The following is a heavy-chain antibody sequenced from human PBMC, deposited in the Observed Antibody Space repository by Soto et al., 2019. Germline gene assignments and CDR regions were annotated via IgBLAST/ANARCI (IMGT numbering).Heavy chain of an antibody. CDR2: INHSGST. J-gene: IGHJ3*02. V-gene: IGHV4-34*01. D-gene: IGHD3-22*01. CDR1: GGSISSYY. CDR3: ARLTMRKLDI. Sequence: PSETLSLTCTVSGGSISSYYWSWIRQPPGKGLEWIGEINHSGSTNYNPSLKSRVTISVDTSKNQFSLKLSSVTAADTAVYYCARLTMRKLDIWGQGTMVTVSS.